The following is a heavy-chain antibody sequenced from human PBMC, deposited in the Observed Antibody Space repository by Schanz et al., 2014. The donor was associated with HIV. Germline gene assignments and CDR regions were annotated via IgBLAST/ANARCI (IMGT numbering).Heavy chain of an antibody. CDR1: RFTFSSYG. J-gene: IGHJ6*02. CDR3: AKDRRGGYQFLYGLDV. V-gene: IGHV3-30*18. Sequence: QVQLVESGGGVVQPGRSLRLSCAASRFTFSSYGMHWVRQAPGKGLEWVALISYDGNTKYYADSVKGRFSISRDKSKNTLYLQMNRLRAEDTAVYYCAKDRRGGYQFLYGLDVWGQGTTVTVSS. D-gene: IGHD2-2*01. CDR2: ISYDGNTK.